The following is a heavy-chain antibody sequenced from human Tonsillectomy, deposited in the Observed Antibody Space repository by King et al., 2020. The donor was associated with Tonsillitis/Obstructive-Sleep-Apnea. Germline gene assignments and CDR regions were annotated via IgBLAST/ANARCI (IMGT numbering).Heavy chain of an antibody. J-gene: IGHJ4*02. CDR2: INPSGGST. CDR1: GYTFTSYY. D-gene: IGHD7-27*01. Sequence: VQLVESGAEVKKPGASVKVSCTASGYTFTSYYMHWVRQAPGQGLEWMGIINPSGGSTSYAQKFQGRVTMTRDTSTSTVYMELSSLRSEDTAVYYCARDGKELGRSHYFDYWGQGTLVTVPS. CDR3: ARDGKELGRSHYFDY. V-gene: IGHV1-46*01.